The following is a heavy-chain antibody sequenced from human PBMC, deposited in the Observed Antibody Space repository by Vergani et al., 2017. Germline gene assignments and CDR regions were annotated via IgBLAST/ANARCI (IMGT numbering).Heavy chain of an antibody. Sequence: VQLVESGGGLVQPGRSLRLSCAASGFTFDDYAMHWVRQAPGKGLEWVSGISWNSGSIGYADSVKGRFTISRDNAKNSLYLQMNSLRAEDTALYYCARDCSGGSCYSPSYGMDVWGQGTTVTVSS. V-gene: IGHV3-9*01. CDR2: ISWNSGSI. D-gene: IGHD2-15*01. CDR3: ARDCSGGSCYSPSYGMDV. CDR1: GFTFDDYA. J-gene: IGHJ6*02.